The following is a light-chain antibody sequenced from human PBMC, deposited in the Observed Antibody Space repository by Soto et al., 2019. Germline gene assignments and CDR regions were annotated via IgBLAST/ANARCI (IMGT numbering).Light chain of an antibody. V-gene: IGKV3-20*01. Sequence: DIVLTQCPGTLSLSPGDRATFSCRASEAISKSYSVWYQQKHGQAHRLLIYRASSRATGIPDRFSGSASGTDFTLAISGLEPEDFAVYYCQQYDTSSNTFGQGTRLEIK. CDR3: QQYDTSSNT. CDR2: RAS. J-gene: IGKJ5*01. CDR1: EAISKSY.